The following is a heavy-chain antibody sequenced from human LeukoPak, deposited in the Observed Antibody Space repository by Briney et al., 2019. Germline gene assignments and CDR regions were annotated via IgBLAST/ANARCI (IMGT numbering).Heavy chain of an antibody. V-gene: IGHV4-59*08. CDR3: ARHPTYYDILTGYVLGPADY. D-gene: IGHD3-9*01. J-gene: IGHJ4*02. Sequence: PSETLSLTCTVSGGSISGYYWSWIRQPPGKGLEWIGYFYNTGSTKYNPSLKSRVTISVDTSKNQFSLKLSSVTAADTAVYYCARHPTYYDILTGYVLGPADYWGQGTLVTVSS. CDR1: GGSISGYY. CDR2: FYNTGST.